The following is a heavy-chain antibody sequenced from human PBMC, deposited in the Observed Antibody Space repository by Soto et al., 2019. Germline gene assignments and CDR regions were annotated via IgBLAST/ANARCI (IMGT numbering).Heavy chain of an antibody. Sequence: QVQLVQSGAEVKKPGSSVKVSCKASGGTFSSYAISWVRQAPGQGLEWMGGIIPIFGTANYAQKFQGRVTITADESTSTAYMELSSLRSEDTAVYYCAREGTAMSPVSYGMDVWGGGSTVTVSS. CDR3: AREGTAMSPVSYGMDV. V-gene: IGHV1-69*01. D-gene: IGHD5-18*01. J-gene: IGHJ6*04. CDR2: IIPIFGTA. CDR1: GGTFSSYA.